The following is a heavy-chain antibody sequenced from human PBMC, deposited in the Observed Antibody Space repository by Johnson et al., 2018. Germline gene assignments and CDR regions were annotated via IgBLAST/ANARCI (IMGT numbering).Heavy chain of an antibody. CDR3: AKRAAHTEGSLDV. D-gene: IGHD3-10*01. CDR2: LNPNGGNT. V-gene: IGHV1-8*01. Sequence: QVQLVESGAEVKEPGASVTVSCEASGYTFTSSDICWVRQATGQGLEWMGCLNPNGGNTGYAQKFQGRVSMTRNTSIRTAYMELRRLRAEDTGVYYCAKRAAHTEGSLDVWGKGTRVTVSS. J-gene: IGHJ6*04. CDR1: GYTFTSSD.